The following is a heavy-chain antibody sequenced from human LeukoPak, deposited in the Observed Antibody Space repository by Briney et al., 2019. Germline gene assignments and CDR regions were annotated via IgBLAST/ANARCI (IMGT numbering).Heavy chain of an antibody. Sequence: AGGSLRLSCAASGFTFSSYWMSWVRQAPGKGLEWVSAISGSGGSTYYADSVKGRFTISRDNSKNTLYLQMNSLRAEDTAVYYCAKEGGEGGYFDYWGQGTLVTVSS. CDR1: GFTFSSYW. J-gene: IGHJ4*02. CDR3: AKEGGEGGYFDY. D-gene: IGHD1-26*01. CDR2: ISGSGGST. V-gene: IGHV3-23*01.